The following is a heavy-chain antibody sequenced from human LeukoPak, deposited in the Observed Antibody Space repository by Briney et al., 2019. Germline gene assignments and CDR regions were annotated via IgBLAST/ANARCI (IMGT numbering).Heavy chain of an antibody. CDR3: ARDHEEVMLVAAAGWYGMDV. CDR1: GFTFSSYA. J-gene: IGHJ6*02. D-gene: IGHD2-15*01. Sequence: GRSLRLSCAASGFTFSSYAMHWVRQAPGKGLEWVAVISYDGSNKYYADSVKGRFTISRDNSKNTLYLQMNSLRAEDTAVYYRARDHEEVMLVAAAGWYGMDVWGQGTTVTVSS. V-gene: IGHV3-30*04. CDR2: ISYDGSNK.